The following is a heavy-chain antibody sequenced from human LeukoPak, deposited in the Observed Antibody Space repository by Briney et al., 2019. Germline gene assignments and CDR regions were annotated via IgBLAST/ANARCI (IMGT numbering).Heavy chain of an antibody. V-gene: IGHV5-51*01. CDR3: ARGARIAARPYYFDY. D-gene: IGHD6-6*01. CDR2: IYPGDSDT. J-gene: IGHJ4*02. Sequence: GESLQISCKGSGYSFTSYWIGWVRQMPGKGLEWMGIIYPGDSDTRHSPSFQGQVTISADKSISTAYLQWSSLKASDTAMYYCARGARIAARPYYFDYWGQGTLVTVSS. CDR1: GYSFTSYW.